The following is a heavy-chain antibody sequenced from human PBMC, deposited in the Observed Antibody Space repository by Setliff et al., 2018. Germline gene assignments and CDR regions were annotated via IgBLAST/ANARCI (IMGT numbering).Heavy chain of an antibody. D-gene: IGHD2-8*02. Sequence: PSETLSLTCSVSGDSIFDNYWSWIRQSPGRGLEWIAYISYTGSTNYNPSLKSRVTISLDTSKNHFSLNLRSVTAADTAVYYCARLSPYNTGPPFDYWGQGILVTVSS. J-gene: IGHJ4*02. CDR2: ISYTGST. CDR1: GDSIFDNY. V-gene: IGHV4-59*08. CDR3: ARLSPYNTGPPFDY.